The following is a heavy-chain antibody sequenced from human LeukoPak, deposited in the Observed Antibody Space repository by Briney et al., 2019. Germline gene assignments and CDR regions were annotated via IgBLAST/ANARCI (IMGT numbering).Heavy chain of an antibody. CDR1: GFTFINYG. J-gene: IGHJ3*02. CDR2: ISYDGSNK. CDR3: AKVRSPRVVVTALDAFHI. V-gene: IGHV3-30*18. Sequence: PGGSLRLSCAASGFTFINYGMHWVRQAPGKGLEWVAVISYDGSNKYYADSVKGRFTISRDNSKNTLYLQMNSLRAEDTAVYYCAKVRSPRVVVTALDAFHIWGQGTMVTVSS. D-gene: IGHD2-21*02.